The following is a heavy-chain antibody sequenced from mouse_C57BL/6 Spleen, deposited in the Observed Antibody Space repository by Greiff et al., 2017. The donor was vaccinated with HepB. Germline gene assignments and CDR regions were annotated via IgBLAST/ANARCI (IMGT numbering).Heavy chain of an antibody. Sequence: VQLQQSGPELVKPGASVKISCKASGYAFSSSWMNWVKQRPGKGLEWIGRIYPGDGDTNYNGKFKGKATLTADKSSSTAYMQLSSLTSEDSAVYFWARGGSYDSKGPFAYGGQGTLVTVSA. CDR1: GYAFSSSW. V-gene: IGHV1-82*01. J-gene: IGHJ3*01. D-gene: IGHD2-5*01. CDR2: IYPGDGDT. CDR3: ARGGSYDSKGPFAY.